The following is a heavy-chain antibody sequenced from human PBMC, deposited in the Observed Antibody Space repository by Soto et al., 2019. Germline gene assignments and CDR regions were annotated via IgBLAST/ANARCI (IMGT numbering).Heavy chain of an antibody. Sequence: QVQLVQSGDEVKKPGASVKVSCKASGYIFVNYGIAWVRQAPGQGLEWMGWISPYTANTHSATKAQGSLTMTTDTSTSTAYMDLGSLTSDDTAVYYCGMVDNYVTPTPQDVWGQGTTVTVSS. CDR3: GMVDNYVTPTPQDV. J-gene: IGHJ6*02. V-gene: IGHV1-18*01. CDR2: ISPYTANT. CDR1: GYIFVNYG. D-gene: IGHD3-16*01.